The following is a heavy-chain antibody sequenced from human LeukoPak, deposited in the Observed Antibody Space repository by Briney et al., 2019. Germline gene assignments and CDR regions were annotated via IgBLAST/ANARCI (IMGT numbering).Heavy chain of an antibody. D-gene: IGHD1-1*01. CDR1: GYTFTNLD. V-gene: IGHV1-8*01. CDR3: ASNPPNTGDFYY. J-gene: IGHJ4*02. Sequence: ASVKVSCKTSGYTFTNLDINWLRRAPGQGLEWMGWMSPNSGDTGYAQKFQGRVSMTRDTSISTAYMELSSLRSEDTAVYYCASNPPNTGDFYYWGLGSLVTVSS. CDR2: MSPNSGDT.